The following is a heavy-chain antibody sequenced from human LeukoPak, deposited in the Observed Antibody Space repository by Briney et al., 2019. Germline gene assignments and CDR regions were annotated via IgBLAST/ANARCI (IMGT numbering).Heavy chain of an antibody. CDR1: GYTFTSYD. CDR3: ARILITMVRGVIKPHYYYYYGMDV. J-gene: IGHJ6*02. Sequence: ASVKVSCKASGYTFTSYDINWVRQATGQGLEWMGWMNPNSGNTGYAQKLQGRVTMTRNTSISTAYMELSSLRSEDTAVYYCARILITMVRGVIKPHYYYYYGMDVWGQGTTVTVSS. V-gene: IGHV1-8*01. CDR2: MNPNSGNT. D-gene: IGHD3-10*01.